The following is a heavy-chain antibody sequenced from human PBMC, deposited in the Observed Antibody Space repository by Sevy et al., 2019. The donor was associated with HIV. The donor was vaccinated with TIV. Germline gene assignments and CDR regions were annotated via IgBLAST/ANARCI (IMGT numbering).Heavy chain of an antibody. J-gene: IGHJ4*02. CDR3: ARWDADRRWYFDY. D-gene: IGHD1-26*01. CDR1: TFTFSSYS. Sequence: GGSLRLSCAASTFTFSSYSMNWVRQAPGKGLEWVSSISSGHSYIYYADSVRGRFTVSRDNAKNSLYLQMNSLRAEDTAVYYCARWDADRRWYFDYWGQGILVTVSS. V-gene: IGHV3-21*01. CDR2: ISSGHSYI.